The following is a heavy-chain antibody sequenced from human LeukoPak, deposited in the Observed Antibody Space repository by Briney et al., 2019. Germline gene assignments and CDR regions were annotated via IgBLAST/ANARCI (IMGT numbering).Heavy chain of an antibody. CDR1: GFTFSSYA. Sequence: GRSLRLSCAASGFTFSSYAMHWVRQAPGKGLEWVAVISYDGSNKYYADSVKGRFTISRDNSKNTLYLQMNSLRAEDTAVYYCARSPRVVLRTVAAIDYWGQGTLVTVSS. V-gene: IGHV3-30-3*01. D-gene: IGHD2-15*01. CDR2: ISYDGSNK. CDR3: ARSPRVVLRTVAAIDY. J-gene: IGHJ4*02.